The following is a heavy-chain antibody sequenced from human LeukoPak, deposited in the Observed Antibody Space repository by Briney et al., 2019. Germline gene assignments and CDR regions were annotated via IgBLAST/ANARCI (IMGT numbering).Heavy chain of an antibody. D-gene: IGHD6-13*01. V-gene: IGHV1-2*02. CDR2: VNPHSGGR. J-gene: IGHJ4*02. CDR3: AKVRDRLSSFYPAA. Sequence: ASVKVSCKASGYTFTDYFIHWVRQAPGQGLEWMGWVNPHSGGRNLAQKFQGRVTMTRDTSSTTAYLELSGLTSDDTAMYYCAKVRDRLSSFYPAAWGRGTLVTVSS. CDR1: GYTFTDYF.